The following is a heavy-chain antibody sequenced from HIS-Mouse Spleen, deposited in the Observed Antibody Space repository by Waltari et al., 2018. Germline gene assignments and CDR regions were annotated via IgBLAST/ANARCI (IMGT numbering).Heavy chain of an antibody. Sequence: QLQLQESGPGLVKPSETLSLTCTVSGGPISSSSYYWGWIRQPPGKGLEWIGSIYYSGSTYYNPSLKSRVTISVDTSKNQFSLKLSSVTAADTAVYYCARDFSGVGATYYYYYYGMDVWGQGTTVTVSS. V-gene: IGHV4-39*07. CDR3: ARDFSGVGATYYYYYYGMDV. CDR2: IYYSGST. D-gene: IGHD1-26*01. J-gene: IGHJ6*02. CDR1: GGPISSSSYY.